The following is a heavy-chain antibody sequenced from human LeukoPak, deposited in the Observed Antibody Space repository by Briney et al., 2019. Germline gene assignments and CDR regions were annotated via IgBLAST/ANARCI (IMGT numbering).Heavy chain of an antibody. CDR2: ISWNSGSI. CDR1: GFTFDDYA. D-gene: IGHD6-13*01. J-gene: IGHJ4*02. CDR3: AKALPQLVRLPDSFDY. Sequence: PGGSLRLSCAASGFTFDDYAMHWVRQAPGKDLEWVSGISWNSGSIGYADSVKGRFTISRDNAKNSLYLQMNSLRAEDTALYYCAKALPQLVRLPDSFDYWGQGTLVTVSS. V-gene: IGHV3-9*01.